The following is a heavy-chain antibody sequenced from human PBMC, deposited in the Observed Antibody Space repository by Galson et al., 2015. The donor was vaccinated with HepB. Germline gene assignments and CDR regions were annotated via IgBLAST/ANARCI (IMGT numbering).Heavy chain of an antibody. J-gene: IGHJ4*02. V-gene: IGHV3-30*18. CDR1: GFTFSSYG. Sequence: SLRLSCAASGFTFSSYGMHWVRQAPGKGLEWVAVISYDGSNKYYADSVKGRFTISRDNSKNTLYLQMNSLRAEDTAVYYCAKVDDILTGAIDYWGQGALVTVSS. D-gene: IGHD3-9*01. CDR2: ISYDGSNK. CDR3: AKVDDILTGAIDY.